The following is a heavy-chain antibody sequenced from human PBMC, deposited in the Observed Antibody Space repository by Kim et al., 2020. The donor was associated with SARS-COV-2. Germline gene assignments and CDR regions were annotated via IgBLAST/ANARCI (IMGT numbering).Heavy chain of an antibody. CDR3: ARGDMAGSVDY. J-gene: IGHJ4*02. CDR2: K. V-gene: IGHV3-7*01. D-gene: IGHD6-19*01. Sequence: KYYVDSVKGRFTVSRDNAEKSLYLQMNSLRAEDTAVYYCARGDMAGSVDYWGQGNLVTVSS.